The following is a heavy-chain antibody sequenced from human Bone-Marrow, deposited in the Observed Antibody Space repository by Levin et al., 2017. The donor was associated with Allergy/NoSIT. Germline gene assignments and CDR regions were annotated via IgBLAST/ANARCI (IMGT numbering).Heavy chain of an antibody. CDR1: GFTFSSYW. D-gene: IGHD2-2*01. J-gene: IGHJ5*02. CDR2: IKQDGSEK. CDR3: ARETRPNHIVVVPAAQTNWFDP. V-gene: IGHV3-7*03. Sequence: LSLTCAASGFTFSSYWMSWVRQAPGKGLEWVANIKQDGSEKYYVDSVKGRFTISRDNAKNSLYLQMNSLRAEDTAVYYCARETRPNHIVVVPAAQTNWFDPWGQGTLVTVSS.